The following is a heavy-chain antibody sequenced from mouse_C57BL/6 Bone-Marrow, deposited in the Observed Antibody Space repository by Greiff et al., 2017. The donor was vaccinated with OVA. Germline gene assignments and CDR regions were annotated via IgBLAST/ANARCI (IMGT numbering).Heavy chain of an antibody. J-gene: IGHJ2*01. D-gene: IGHD1-1*01. CDR1: GYTFTSYW. CDR3: ARTPYGSSYGDY. CDR2: IDPSDSYT. Sequence: QVQLKQSGAELVMPGASVKLSCKASGYTFTSYWMHWVKQRPGQGLEWIGEIDPSDSYTNYNQKFKGKSTLTVDKSSSTAYMQLSSLTSEDSAVYDCARTPYGSSYGDYWGQGTTLTVSS. V-gene: IGHV1-69*01.